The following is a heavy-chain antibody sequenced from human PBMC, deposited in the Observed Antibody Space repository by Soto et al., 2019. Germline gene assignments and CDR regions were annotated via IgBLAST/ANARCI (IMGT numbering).Heavy chain of an antibody. Sequence: PGGSLGLSCAASGFTFSSYAMSWVRQAPGKGLEWVSAISGSGGSTYYADSVKGRFTISRDNSKNTLYLQMNSLRAEDTAVYYCAKDPRGSDYFDYWGQGTLVTVSS. J-gene: IGHJ4*02. D-gene: IGHD2-15*01. V-gene: IGHV3-23*01. CDR1: GFTFSSYA. CDR2: ISGSGGST. CDR3: AKDPRGSDYFDY.